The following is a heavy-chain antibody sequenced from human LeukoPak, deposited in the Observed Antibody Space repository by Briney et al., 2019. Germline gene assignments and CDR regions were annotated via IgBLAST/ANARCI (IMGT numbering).Heavy chain of an antibody. V-gene: IGHV3-30*18. J-gene: IGHJ4*02. CDR2: ISYDGSNK. Sequence: GGSLRLSCAASGFTFSSYGMHWVRQAPGKGLEWVAVISYDGSNKYYADSVKGRFTISRDNSKNTLYLQMNSLRAEDTAVYYCAKGSWFGEPIDYWGQGTLVTVSS. CDR3: AKGSWFGEPIDY. CDR1: GFTFSSYG. D-gene: IGHD3-10*01.